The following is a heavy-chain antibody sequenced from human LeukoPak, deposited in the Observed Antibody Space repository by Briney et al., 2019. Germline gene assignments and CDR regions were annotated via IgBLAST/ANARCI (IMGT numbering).Heavy chain of an antibody. CDR2: IYYSGST. CDR1: GGSISSYY. CDR3: ATCSSTSCYANNYYYYMDV. Sequence: SETLSLTCTVSGGSISSYYRSWIRQPPGKGLEWIGYIYYSGSTNYNPSLKSRVTISVDTSKNPFSLKLSSVTAADTAVYYCATCSSTSCYANNYYYYMDVWGKGTTVTVSS. V-gene: IGHV4-59*01. J-gene: IGHJ6*03. D-gene: IGHD2-2*01.